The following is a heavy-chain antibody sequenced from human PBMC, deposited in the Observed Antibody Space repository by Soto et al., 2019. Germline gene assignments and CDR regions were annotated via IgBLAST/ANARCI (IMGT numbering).Heavy chain of an antibody. Sequence: SETLSLTCTVSDVSISSYYWSWIRQPAGKGLEWIGRIYTSGTTNYNPSLGSRVTMSVDTSKNQFSLKLSSVTAADTAVYYCARDLVVGASPALDVWGQGTTVTVSS. V-gene: IGHV4-4*07. CDR2: IYTSGTT. CDR3: ARDLVVGASPALDV. CDR1: DVSISSYY. D-gene: IGHD1-26*01. J-gene: IGHJ6*02.